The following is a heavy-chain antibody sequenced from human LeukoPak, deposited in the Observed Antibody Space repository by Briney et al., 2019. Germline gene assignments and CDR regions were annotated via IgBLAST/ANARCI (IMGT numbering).Heavy chain of an antibody. D-gene: IGHD2-2*01. CDR3: ARLGIVVVPAAMAFDY. V-gene: IGHV5-51*01. J-gene: IGHJ4*02. CDR2: IYPGDSDT. CDR1: GYSFTSYW. Sequence: GESLKISCKGSGYSFTSYWIGWVRQMPGKGLEWMGIIYPGDSDTRYSPSFQGQVTISADKSISTAYLQCSSLKASDTAMYYCARLGIVVVPAAMAFDYWGQGTLVTVSS.